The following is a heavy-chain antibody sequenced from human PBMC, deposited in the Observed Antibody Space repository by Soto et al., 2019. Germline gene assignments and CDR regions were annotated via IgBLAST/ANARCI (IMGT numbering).Heavy chain of an antibody. CDR1: GFTFSTYA. D-gene: IGHD5-18*01. CDR3: AKGGYNYGFLFDC. Sequence: EVPLLESGGGLVQPGGSLRLSCAASGFTFSTYAMSWVRQAPGKGLEWVSTIDNSGGITYYADSVKGRFTISRDNSKNTLYLQMNSLRAEDTAVYYCAKGGYNYGFLFDCWGQGTLVTVSS. J-gene: IGHJ4*02. V-gene: IGHV3-23*05. CDR2: IDNSGGIT.